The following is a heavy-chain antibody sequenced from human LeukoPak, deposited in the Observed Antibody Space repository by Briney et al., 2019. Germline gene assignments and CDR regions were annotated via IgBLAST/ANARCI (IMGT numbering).Heavy chain of an antibody. V-gene: IGHV4-61*02. CDR2: IYTSGST. D-gene: IGHD3-10*01. J-gene: IGHJ4*02. Sequence: SETLSLTCTVSGGSINSGSFYWNWIRQPAGKGLEWIGLIYTSGSTNYNPSLQSRVTISLDTSKNQFSLKLSSVTAADTAVYYCARDGRGAEVDFWGQGTLVTVSS. CDR3: ARDGRGAEVDF. CDR1: GGSINSGSFY.